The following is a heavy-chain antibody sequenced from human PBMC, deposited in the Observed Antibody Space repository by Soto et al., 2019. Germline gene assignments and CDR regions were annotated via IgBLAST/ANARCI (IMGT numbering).Heavy chain of an antibody. Sequence: LSLNRFISNAYIDRTICSWDSARQPPGKGLEWIGSIFYSGSTYYNPSLKSRVTISVDTSKNQFSLTLTSVTAADTAVYYCARESREHSSSGGLDVWGQGTTVT. V-gene: IGHV4-39*02. J-gene: IGHJ6*02. CDR2: IFYSGST. D-gene: IGHD1-26*01. CDR3: ARESREHSSSGGLDV. CDR1: NAYIDRTICS.